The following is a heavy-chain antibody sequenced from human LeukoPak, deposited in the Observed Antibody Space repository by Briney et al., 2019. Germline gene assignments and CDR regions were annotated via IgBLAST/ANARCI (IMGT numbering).Heavy chain of an antibody. D-gene: IGHD6-19*01. CDR1: GYTFTGYY. J-gene: IGHJ6*03. CDR2: INPNSGGT. Sequence: GASVKVSCKASGYTFTGYYIHWVRQAPGQGLEYMGWINPNSGGTNYAQKFQGRVTMTRDTSISTAYMELSRLRSDDTAVYCCARDLYQWLPSTRPRDYYYYMDVWGEGTTVTVSS. V-gene: IGHV1-2*02. CDR3: ARDLYQWLPSTRPRDYYYYMDV.